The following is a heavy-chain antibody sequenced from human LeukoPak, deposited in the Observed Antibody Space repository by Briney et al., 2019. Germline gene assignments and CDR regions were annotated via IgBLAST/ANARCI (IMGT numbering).Heavy chain of an antibody. V-gene: IGHV1-18*01. CDR2: ISAYNGNT. J-gene: IGHJ5*02. CDR3: ARDYFSYCSSTSCSINWFDP. D-gene: IGHD2-2*01. CDR1: GYTFTSYG. Sequence: ASVKVSCKASGYTFTSYGISWVRQAPGQGLEWMGWISAYNGNTNYAQKLQGRVTMTTDTSTSTAYMELRSLRSDDTAVYYCARDYFSYCSSTSCSINWFDPSGQGTLVTVST.